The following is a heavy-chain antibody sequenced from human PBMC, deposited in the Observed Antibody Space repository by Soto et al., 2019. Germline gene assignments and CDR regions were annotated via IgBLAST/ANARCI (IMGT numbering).Heavy chain of an antibody. CDR2: ISAYNGNT. CDR3: AFTIFGVDNWFDP. J-gene: IGHJ5*02. D-gene: IGHD3-3*01. Sequence: VASVKVSCKASGYTFTSYGISWVRQAPGQGLEWMGWISAYNGNTNYAQKLQGRVTMTTDTSTSTAYMELRSLRSDDTAVYYCAFTIFGVDNWFDPWGQGTLVTVSS. CDR1: GYTFTSYG. V-gene: IGHV1-18*01.